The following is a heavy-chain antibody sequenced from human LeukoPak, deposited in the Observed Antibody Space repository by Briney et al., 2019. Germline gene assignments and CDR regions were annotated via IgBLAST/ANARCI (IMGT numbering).Heavy chain of an antibody. CDR2: IYYSGST. V-gene: IGHV4-39*01. D-gene: IGHD6-13*01. Sequence: SETLSLTCTVSGGSISSSSYYWGWIRQPPGKGLEWIGSIYYSGSTYYNPSLKSRVTISVDPSKNQFSLKLSSVTAADTAVYYCAKGSSSSWYPHFDYWGQGTLVTVSS. J-gene: IGHJ4*02. CDR3: AKGSSSSWYPHFDY. CDR1: GGSISSSSYY.